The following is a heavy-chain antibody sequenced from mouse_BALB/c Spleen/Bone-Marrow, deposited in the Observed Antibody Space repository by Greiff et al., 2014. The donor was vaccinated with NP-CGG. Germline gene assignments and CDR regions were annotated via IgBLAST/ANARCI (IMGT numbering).Heavy chain of an antibody. V-gene: IGHV7-3*02. J-gene: IGHJ3*01. CDR2: IRNKANGYTT. D-gene: IGHD1-1*02. CDR3: ARDDGAPLDY. CDR1: GFTFTDYY. Sequence: DVHLVESGGGLVQPGGSLRLSCATSGFTFTDYYMSWVRQPPGKALEWLGFIRNKANGYTTEYSASVKGRFTISRDNSQSILYLQMNTLRAEDSAAYYCARDDGAPLDYWGQGTLVTVSA.